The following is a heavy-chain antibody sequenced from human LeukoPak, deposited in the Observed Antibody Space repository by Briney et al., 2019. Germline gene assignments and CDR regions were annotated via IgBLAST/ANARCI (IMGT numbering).Heavy chain of an antibody. CDR1: GFSVSSNY. J-gene: IGHJ6*04. CDR2: IYSGGST. D-gene: IGHD6-13*01. CDR3: ARSIAAAAHYYYYGMDV. Sequence: HPGGSLRLSCAASGFSVSSNYMSWVRQAPGKGLEWVSVIYSGGSTYYADSVKGRFTVSRDISKNTLYLQMNSLRAEDTAVYYCARSIAAAAHYYYYGMDVWGKGTTVTVSS. V-gene: IGHV3-53*01.